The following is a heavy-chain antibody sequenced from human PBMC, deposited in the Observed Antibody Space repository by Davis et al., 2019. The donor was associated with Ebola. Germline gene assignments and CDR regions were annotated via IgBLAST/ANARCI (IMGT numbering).Heavy chain of an antibody. CDR2: ISYDGSNK. J-gene: IGHJ1*01. CDR1: GFTFSSYA. D-gene: IGHD3-22*01. V-gene: IGHV3-30-3*01. CDR3: ARDFYDSSGHYYAQH. Sequence: GESLKISCAASGFTFSSYAMHWVRQAPGKGLEWVAVISYDGSNKYYADSVKGRFTISRDNSKNTLYLQMNSLITEDTAVYYCARDFYDSSGHYYAQHWGQGTLVTVSS.